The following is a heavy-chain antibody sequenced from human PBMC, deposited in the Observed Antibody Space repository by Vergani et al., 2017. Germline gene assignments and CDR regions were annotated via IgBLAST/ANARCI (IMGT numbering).Heavy chain of an antibody. V-gene: IGHV5-51*03. Sequence: EVQLLESGAEVKKPGESLKISCKGSGYSFTSYWIGWVRQMPGKGLEWMGIIYPGDSDTRYSPSFQGQVTISADKSISTAYLQWSSLKASDTAMYYCASLRLVTIFGVVTDYGMDVWGQGTTVTVSS. CDR3: ASLRLVTIFGVVTDYGMDV. J-gene: IGHJ6*02. CDR1: GYSFTSYW. CDR2: IYPGDSDT. D-gene: IGHD3-3*01.